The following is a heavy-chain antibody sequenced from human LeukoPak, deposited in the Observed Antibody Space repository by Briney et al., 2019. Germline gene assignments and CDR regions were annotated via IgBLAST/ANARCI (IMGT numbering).Heavy chain of an antibody. J-gene: IGHJ4*02. CDR3: SRGLRGRSGYYFDS. CDR1: GGSFSSGDYY. V-gene: IGHV4-30-4*01. Sequence: KPSETLSLTCTVSGGSFSSGDYYWHWIRQPPGKVLEWIGYIYYSGSTYYNPSLKSRVTISLDTSKTQFSLRLSSVTAADTAVYYCSRGLRGRSGYYFDSWGQGTLVTVSS. CDR2: IYYSGST.